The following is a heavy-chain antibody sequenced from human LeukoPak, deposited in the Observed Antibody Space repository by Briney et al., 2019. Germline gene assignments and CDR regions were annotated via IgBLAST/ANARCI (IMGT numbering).Heavy chain of an antibody. CDR1: GYTFTSYD. CDR3: ARFSVVPAAFDS. J-gene: IGHJ4*02. Sequence: ASVKVSCKASGYTFTSYDINWVRQATGQGLEWMGWMNPNNGNTGYAQKFQGRVTMTRNTSISTVYMELSSLRSEDTAVYYCARFSVVPAAFDSWGQGTQVTVSS. V-gene: IGHV1-8*02. D-gene: IGHD2-2*01. CDR2: MNPNNGNT.